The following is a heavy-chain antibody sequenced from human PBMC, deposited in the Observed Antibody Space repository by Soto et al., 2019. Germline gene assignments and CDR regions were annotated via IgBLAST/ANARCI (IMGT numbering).Heavy chain of an antibody. CDR3: ARGTVVVPAAIGGYYYYGMDV. J-gene: IGHJ6*02. D-gene: IGHD2-2*02. CDR2: IDPSDSYT. Sequence: GESLKISCKGSGYSFTSYWISWVRQMPGKGLEWMGRIDPSDSYTNYSPSFQGHVTISADKSISTAYLQWSSLKASDTAVYYCARGTVVVPAAIGGYYYYGMDVWGQGTTVTVSS. CDR1: GYSFTSYW. V-gene: IGHV5-10-1*01.